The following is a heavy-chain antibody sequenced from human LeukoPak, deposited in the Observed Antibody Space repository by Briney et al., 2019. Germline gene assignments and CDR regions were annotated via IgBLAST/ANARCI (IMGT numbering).Heavy chain of an antibody. Sequence: GESLKISCKASGYSFTSYWIGWVRQMPGKGLEWMGIIYPGDSDTKYSPSFQGQVTISADKSIGTAYLQWSSLKASGSAMYYCARQNGHDYGDPFHYWGQGTLVTVSS. CDR2: IYPGDSDT. CDR1: GYSFTSYW. J-gene: IGHJ4*02. V-gene: IGHV5-51*01. D-gene: IGHD4-17*01. CDR3: ARQNGHDYGDPFHY.